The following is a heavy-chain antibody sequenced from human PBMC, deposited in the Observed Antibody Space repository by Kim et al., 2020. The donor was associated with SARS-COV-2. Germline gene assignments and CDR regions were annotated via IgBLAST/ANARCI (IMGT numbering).Heavy chain of an antibody. CDR2: ISWNSGSI. CDR3: AKDRVVRGGGGMDV. D-gene: IGHD3-10*01. CDR1: GFTFDDYA. V-gene: IGHV3-9*01. J-gene: IGHJ6*02. Sequence: GGSLRLSCAASGFTFDDYAMHWVRQAPGKGLEWVSGISWNSGSIGYADSVKGRFTISRDNAKNSLYLQMNSLRAEDTALYYCAKDRVVRGGGGMDVWGQGTTVTVSS.